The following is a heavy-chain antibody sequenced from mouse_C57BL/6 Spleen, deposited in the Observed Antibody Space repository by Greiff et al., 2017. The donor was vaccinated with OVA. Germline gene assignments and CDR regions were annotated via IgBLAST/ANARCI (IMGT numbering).Heavy chain of an antibody. CDR2: IRLKSDNYAT. D-gene: IGHD2-5*01. CDR3: TAYSNYFDY. J-gene: IGHJ2*01. Sequence: EVKVEESGGGLVQPGGSMKLSCVASGFTFSNYWMNWVRQSPEKGLEWVAQIRLKSDNYATHYAESVKGRFTITRDDSKSSVYLQMNNLSAEDTGIYYSTAYSNYFDYWGQGTTLTVSS. CDR1: GFTFSNYW. V-gene: IGHV6-3*01.